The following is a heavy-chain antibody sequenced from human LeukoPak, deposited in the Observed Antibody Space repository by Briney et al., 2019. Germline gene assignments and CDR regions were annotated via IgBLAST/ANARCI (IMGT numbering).Heavy chain of an antibody. Sequence: PGGSLRLSCAASGFTFSSYGMHWVRQAPGKGLEWVAFIRYDGSNKYYADSVKGRFTISRDNSKNTLYLQMNSLRAEDTAVYYCARKIATEDAFDIWGRGTMVTVSS. V-gene: IGHV3-30*02. D-gene: IGHD1-1*01. CDR1: GFTFSSYG. CDR3: ARKIATEDAFDI. J-gene: IGHJ3*02. CDR2: IRYDGSNK.